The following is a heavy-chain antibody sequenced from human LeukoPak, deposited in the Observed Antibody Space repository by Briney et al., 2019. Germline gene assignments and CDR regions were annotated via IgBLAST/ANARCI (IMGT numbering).Heavy chain of an antibody. CDR1: GFTFSSSA. CDR3: AKGSGWLLPQYFDY. J-gene: IGHJ4*02. D-gene: IGHD2-21*01. Sequence: HPGGSLRLSCAASGFTFSSSAMSWVRQAPGKGLEWLSTISGGGGSTYYADSVKGRFTISRDNSKNTLYLHMKSLRAEDTAVYYWAKGSGWLLPQYFDYWGQGTLVTVSS. CDR2: ISGGGGST. V-gene: IGHV3-23*01.